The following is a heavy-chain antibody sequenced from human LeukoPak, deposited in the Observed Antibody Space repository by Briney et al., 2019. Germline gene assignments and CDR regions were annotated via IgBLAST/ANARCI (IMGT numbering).Heavy chain of an antibody. D-gene: IGHD3-10*01. CDR2: INHSGST. J-gene: IGHJ5*02. V-gene: IGHV4-34*01. CDR1: GGSFSGYY. CDR3: ARGRRDYYGSGSYPRAFDP. Sequence: SETLSLTCAVYGGSFSGYYWSWIRQPPGKGLEWIGEINHSGSTNYNPSLKSRVTISVDTSKNQFSLKLSSVTAADTAVYYCARGRRDYYGSGSYPRAFDPWGQGTLVTVSS.